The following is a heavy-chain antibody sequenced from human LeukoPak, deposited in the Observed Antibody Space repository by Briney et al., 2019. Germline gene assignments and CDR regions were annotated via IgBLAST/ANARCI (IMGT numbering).Heavy chain of an antibody. V-gene: IGHV3-21*01. CDR3: ASGGDIVVVPAAFDY. J-gene: IGHJ4*02. CDR2: ISSSSYI. Sequence: PGGSLRLSCAASGFTFSSYSMTWVRQAPGKGLEWVSSISSSSYIYYADSVKGRFTISRDNAKNSLYLQMNSLRAEDTAVYYCASGGDIVVVPAAFDYWGQGTLVTVSS. D-gene: IGHD2-2*01. CDR1: GFTFSSYS.